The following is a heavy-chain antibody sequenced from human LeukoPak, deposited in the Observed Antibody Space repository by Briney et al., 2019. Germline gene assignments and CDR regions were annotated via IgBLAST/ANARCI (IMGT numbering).Heavy chain of an antibody. Sequence: GGSLRVSCAASGFTFSSYGMHWVRQAPGKGLEWVAVIWYDGSNKYYADSVKGRFTISRDNSKNTLYLQMNSLRAEDTAVYYCARARDKGLLWFGELLAFDYWGQGTLVTVSS. CDR1: GFTFSSYG. D-gene: IGHD3-10*01. V-gene: IGHV3-33*01. J-gene: IGHJ4*02. CDR3: ARARDKGLLWFGELLAFDY. CDR2: IWYDGSNK.